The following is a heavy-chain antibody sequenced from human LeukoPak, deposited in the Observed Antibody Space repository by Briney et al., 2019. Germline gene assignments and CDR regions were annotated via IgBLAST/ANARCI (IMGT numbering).Heavy chain of an antibody. CDR3: ARDELLGYCSGGSCYSDY. V-gene: IGHV3-7*01. Sequence: PGGSLRLSCAASGFTFSSYRMSWVRQAPGKGLEWVANIKQDGSEKYYADSVKGRFTISRDNAKNSLYLQMNSLRAEDTAVYCCARDELLGYCSGGSCYSDYWGQGTLVTVSS. J-gene: IGHJ4*02. D-gene: IGHD2-15*01. CDR2: IKQDGSEK. CDR1: GFTFSSYR.